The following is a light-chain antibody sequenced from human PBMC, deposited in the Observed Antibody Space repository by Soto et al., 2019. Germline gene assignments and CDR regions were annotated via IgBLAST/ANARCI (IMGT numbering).Light chain of an antibody. J-gene: IGKJ4*01. CDR1: QSVSSRS. CDR3: QQYNNWPLT. Sequence: EVVLPQSPGTLSLSPGERATLSCRASQSVSSRSLAWYQQKPGQAPRLLIYGASTRATGIPARFSGSGSGTEFTLTISSLQSEDFAVYYCQQYNNWPLTVGGGTKVDIK. V-gene: IGKV3-15*01. CDR2: GAS.